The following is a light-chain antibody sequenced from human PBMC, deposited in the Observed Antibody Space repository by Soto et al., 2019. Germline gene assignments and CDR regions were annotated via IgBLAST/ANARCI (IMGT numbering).Light chain of an antibody. CDR2: GAS. CDR1: QSVSSSY. CDR3: QQYNSYPWT. V-gene: IGKV3-20*01. J-gene: IGKJ1*01. Sequence: VVTQYQGTLSLSPGERATLSCRASQSVSSSYLAWYQQKPGQAPRLLIYGASSRATGIPDRFSGSGSGTEFTLTISSLQSEDFATYYCQQYNSYPWTFGQGTKVDI.